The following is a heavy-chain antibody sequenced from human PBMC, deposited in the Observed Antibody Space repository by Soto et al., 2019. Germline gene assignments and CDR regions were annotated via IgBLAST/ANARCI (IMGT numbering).Heavy chain of an antibody. V-gene: IGHV4-30-2*01. CDR3: ARVRYTWTAEMRGFAP. CDR1: GGSISSGGYS. J-gene: IGHJ5*02. Sequence: QLQLQESGSGLVKPSQTLSLTCAVSGGSISSGGYSWSWIRQPPGKGLEWIGYIYHSGSTYYNPSTTSPVTIAVDRSKNRFSLKPSSVTAGDTAVYYCARVRYTWTAEMRGFAPWGQGTLVTVSS. D-gene: IGHD1-1*01. CDR2: IYHSGST.